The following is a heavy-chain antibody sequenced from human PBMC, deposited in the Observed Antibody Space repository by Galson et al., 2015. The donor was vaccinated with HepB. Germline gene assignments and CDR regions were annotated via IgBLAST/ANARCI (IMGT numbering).Heavy chain of an antibody. CDR1: GGSFSGYY. V-gene: IGHV4-34*01. Sequence: LSLTCAVYGGSFSGYYWSWIRQPPGKGLEWIGEINHSGSTNYNPSLKSRVTISVDTSKKQFSLKLSSVTAADTAVYYCARDDYYDSSGYESWGQGPLVTVSS. CDR3: ARDDYYDSSGYES. J-gene: IGHJ4*02. CDR2: INHSGST. D-gene: IGHD3-22*01.